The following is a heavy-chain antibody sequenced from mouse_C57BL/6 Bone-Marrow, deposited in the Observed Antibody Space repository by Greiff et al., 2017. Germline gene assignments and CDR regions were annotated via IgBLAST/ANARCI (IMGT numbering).Heavy chain of an antibody. D-gene: IGHD2-3*01. CDR3: ARGERLLRYFDY. CDR1: GYTFTDHT. Sequence: QVQLQQSDAELVKPGASVKISCKVSGYTFTDHTIHWMKQRPEQGLEWIGHIYPRDGSTKYNEKFKGKATLTADKSSSTAYMQHNSLTSGDSAVYFCARGERLLRYFDYWGQGTTLTVSA. V-gene: IGHV1-78*01. J-gene: IGHJ2*01. CDR2: IYPRDGST.